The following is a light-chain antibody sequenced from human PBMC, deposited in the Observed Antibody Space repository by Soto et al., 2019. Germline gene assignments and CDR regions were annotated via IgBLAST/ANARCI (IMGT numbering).Light chain of an antibody. CDR2: DVS. V-gene: IGLV2-14*03. CDR1: SSDVGGYNY. J-gene: IGLJ1*01. Sequence: LTQPASVSGSPGQSITISCTGTSSDVGGYNYVSWYQQHPGKAPKLMIYDVSDRPSGVSNRFSASKSGNTASLTISGLQAEDEADYYCCSYTSSSTPWVFGTGTKVTVL. CDR3: CSYTSSSTPWV.